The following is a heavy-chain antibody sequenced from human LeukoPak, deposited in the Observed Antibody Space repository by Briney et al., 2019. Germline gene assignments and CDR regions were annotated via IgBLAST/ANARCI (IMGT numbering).Heavy chain of an antibody. V-gene: IGHV3-7*01. Sequence: GGSLRLSCVGALGSHWMGWVRQAPGKGLEWVANIKEDGSQKYYMDYVKGRFTISRDNAKSSLFLQMNNLRVEDTAVYYCTRDQTWGQGTLVTVT. CDR1: LGSHW. J-gene: IGHJ4*02. CDR3: TRDQT. CDR2: IKEDGSQK.